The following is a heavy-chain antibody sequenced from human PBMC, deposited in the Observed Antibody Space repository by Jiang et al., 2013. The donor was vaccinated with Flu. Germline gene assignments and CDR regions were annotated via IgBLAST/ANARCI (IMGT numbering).Heavy chain of an antibody. V-gene: IGHV1-18*01. CDR2: IGVFNGKT. Sequence: WVRQAPGQGPEWMGWIGVFNGKTNYAQNVQGRVTMTTDTSTSTAYMELRGLRSDDTAVYYCARVGTTGSYYSDYWGQGTLVTVSS. CDR3: ARVGTTGSYYSDY. D-gene: IGHD3-10*01. J-gene: IGHJ4*02.